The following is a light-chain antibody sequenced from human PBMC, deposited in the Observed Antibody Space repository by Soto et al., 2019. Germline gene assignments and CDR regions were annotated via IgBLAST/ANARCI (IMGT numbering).Light chain of an antibody. CDR1: QSISSW. CDR3: QQYNSYSRT. V-gene: IGKV1-5*03. Sequence: DIQMTQSPSTLSASAGDRVTITCRASQSISSWLAWYQQKPGKAPKLLIYKASSLESGVPSRFSGSGSGTEFTITISSLQPDDFETYYCQQYNSYSRTFGQGTKVDIK. CDR2: KAS. J-gene: IGKJ1*01.